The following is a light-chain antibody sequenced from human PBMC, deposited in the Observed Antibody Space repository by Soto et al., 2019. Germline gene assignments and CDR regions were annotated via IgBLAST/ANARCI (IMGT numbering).Light chain of an antibody. CDR1: SSKIGRNY. CDR2: RNN. CDR3: AAWDDSLSVLYV. J-gene: IGLJ1*01. Sequence: QSVLTQPPSASGTPGQRATIFCSGSSSKIGRNYVYWYQQLPGTAPKLLIYRNNKRPSGVPDRFSGSKSGTSASLAISGLRSEDEADYYCAAWDDSLSVLYVFGTGTKVTVL. V-gene: IGLV1-47*01.